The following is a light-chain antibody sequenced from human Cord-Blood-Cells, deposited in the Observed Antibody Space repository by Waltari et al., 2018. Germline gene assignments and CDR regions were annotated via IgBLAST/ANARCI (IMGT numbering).Light chain of an antibody. CDR2: GNN. Sequence: QSVLTQPPSASGTPGQRVTSSCSGSSSNIGSNYVYWYQQLPGTAPNLLIYGNNQRPSGVPDRFSGSKSGTSASLAISGLRSEDEADYYCAAWDDSLSGWVFGGGTKLTVL. CDR1: SSNIGSNY. V-gene: IGLV1-47*01. J-gene: IGLJ3*02. CDR3: AAWDDSLSGWV.